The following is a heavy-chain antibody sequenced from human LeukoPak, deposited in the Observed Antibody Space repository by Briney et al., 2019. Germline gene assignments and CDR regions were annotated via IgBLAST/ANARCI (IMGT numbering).Heavy chain of an antibody. V-gene: IGHV3-30-3*01. Sequence: GRSLRLSCAASGFTFSSYAMHWVRQAPGKGLEWVAVISYDGSNKCYADSVKGRFTISRDNSKNTLYLQMNSLRAEDTAVYYCARDFYGSGSQSVTPDYWGQGTLVTVSS. J-gene: IGHJ4*02. CDR1: GFTFSSYA. D-gene: IGHD3-10*01. CDR2: ISYDGSNK. CDR3: ARDFYGSGSQSVTPDY.